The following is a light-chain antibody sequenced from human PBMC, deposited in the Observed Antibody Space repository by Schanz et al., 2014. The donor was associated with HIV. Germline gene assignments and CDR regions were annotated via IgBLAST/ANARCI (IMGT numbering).Light chain of an antibody. Sequence: QSALTQPPSASGSPGHSVTISCTGTSRDVGAYNYVSWYQQHPGKAPKLMIYEVSERPSGVPDRFSGSKSGNTASLTVSGLQAEDEADYYCSSFAGSNVVFGGGTKLTVL. CDR2: EVS. V-gene: IGLV2-8*01. CDR3: SSFAGSNVV. CDR1: SRDVGAYNY. J-gene: IGLJ2*01.